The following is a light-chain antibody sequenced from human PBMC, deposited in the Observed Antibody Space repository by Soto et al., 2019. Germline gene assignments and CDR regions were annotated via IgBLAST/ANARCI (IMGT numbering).Light chain of an antibody. CDR2: DVS. J-gene: IGKJ3*01. CDR3: QQFNSFPLT. Sequence: AIQLTQSPSSLSASVGDRVTITCRASQGISSTLAWYQQKPGKAPKVLIYDVSSLESGVPSRFSGSGSGADFTLTISSLQPEDSATYYCQQFNSFPLTFGPGTKVDIK. V-gene: IGKV1-13*02. CDR1: QGISST.